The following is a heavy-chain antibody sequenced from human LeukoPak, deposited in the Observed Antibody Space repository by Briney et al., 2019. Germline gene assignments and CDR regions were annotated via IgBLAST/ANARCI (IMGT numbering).Heavy chain of an antibody. Sequence: QPGGSLRLSCAASGFTFSSYEMNWVRQAPGKGLEWVSYISSSGSTIYYADSVKGRFTISRDNAKNSLSLQMNSLRVEDTAVYYCVKDWTYSFEDWGQGTLVTVSS. CDR1: GFTFSSYE. J-gene: IGHJ4*02. CDR3: VKDWTYSFED. D-gene: IGHD3/OR15-3a*01. V-gene: IGHV3-48*03. CDR2: ISSSGSTI.